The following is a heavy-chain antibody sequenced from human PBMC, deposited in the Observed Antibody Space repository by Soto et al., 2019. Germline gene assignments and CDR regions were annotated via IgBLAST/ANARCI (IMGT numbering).Heavy chain of an antibody. V-gene: IGHV1-69*01. CDR1: GGTFSSYA. D-gene: IGHD2-8*01. J-gene: IGHJ4*02. CDR2: IIPIFGTA. CDR3: ARDGGHCTNGVCSPFDY. Sequence: QVQLVQSGAEVKKPASSVKVSCKASGGTFSSYAISWVRQAPGQGLEWMGGIIPIFGTANYAQKFQGRVTITADESTSTAYMELSSLRSEDTAVYYCARDGGHCTNGVCSPFDYWGQGTLVTVSS.